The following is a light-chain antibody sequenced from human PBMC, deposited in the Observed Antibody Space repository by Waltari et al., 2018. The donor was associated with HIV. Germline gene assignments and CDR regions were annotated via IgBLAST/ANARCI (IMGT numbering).Light chain of an antibody. CDR1: SSDIGGYNY. CDR3: CSYAGSRTWV. V-gene: IGLV2-23*02. J-gene: IGLJ3*02. Sequence: QSALTQPASVSGSPGQSITISCTGTSSDIGGYNYVSWYQQHPGKAPKLMIYDVSKRPSGFSNRFSGSKSGNTASLIISGLQAEDETDYYCCSYAGSRTWVFGGGTKLTVL. CDR2: DVS.